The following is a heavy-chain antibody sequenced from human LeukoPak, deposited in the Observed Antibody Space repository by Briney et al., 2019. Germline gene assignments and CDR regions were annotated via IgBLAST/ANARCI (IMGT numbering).Heavy chain of an antibody. Sequence: GGSLRLSCAASGFTFSSYDMHWVRQAAGKGLEWVSAIGTAGDTYYPGSVKGRFTISRENAKNSLYLQMNSLRAGDTAVYYCARGGDSGSFDYWGQGTLVTVSS. J-gene: IGHJ4*02. CDR1: GFTFSSYD. V-gene: IGHV3-13*01. CDR3: ARGGDSGSFDY. D-gene: IGHD1-26*01. CDR2: IGTAGDT.